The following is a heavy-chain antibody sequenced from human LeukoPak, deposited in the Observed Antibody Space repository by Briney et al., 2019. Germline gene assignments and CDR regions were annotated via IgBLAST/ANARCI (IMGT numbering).Heavy chain of an antibody. J-gene: IGHJ4*02. CDR3: ARTGTAMVTRYFDY. D-gene: IGHD5-18*01. Sequence: SETLSLTCAVYGGSFSGYYWSWIRQPPGKGLEWIGEINHSGSTNYNPSLKSRVTISVDTSKNQFSLKLSSVTAADTAVYYCARTGTAMVTRYFDYWGQGTLVTVSP. V-gene: IGHV4-34*01. CDR2: INHSGST. CDR1: GGSFSGYY.